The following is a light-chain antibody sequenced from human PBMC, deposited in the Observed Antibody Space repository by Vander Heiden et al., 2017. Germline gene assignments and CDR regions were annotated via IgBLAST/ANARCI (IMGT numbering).Light chain of an antibody. V-gene: IGLV4-69*01. Sequence: QLVLTQSPSASASLGASVKLTCTLSSGHSSYAIAWHQQQPEKGPRYLMKLNSDGSHSKGDGIPDRFSGSSSGAERYITISSLQSEDEADYYCQTWGTGIRWVFGGGTKLTVL. J-gene: IGLJ3*02. CDR2: LNSDGSH. CDR1: SGHSSYA. CDR3: QTWGTGIRWV.